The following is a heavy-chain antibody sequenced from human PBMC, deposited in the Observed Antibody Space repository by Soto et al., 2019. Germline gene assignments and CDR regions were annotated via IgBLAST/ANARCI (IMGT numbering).Heavy chain of an antibody. V-gene: IGHV3-30*18. Sequence: QVQLVESAGGVVQPGRSLRLSCAASGFTFRSYGMHWVGQAPGKGLEWVAVISYDGSNKYYADSVKGRFTISRDNSKNTLYLQMNALRAEFTAVYYCAKDTRILLTCYFDLWGRGNLVTVSS. CDR2: ISYDGSNK. CDR3: AKDTRILLTCYFDL. J-gene: IGHJ2*01. D-gene: IGHD3-9*01. CDR1: GFTFRSYG.